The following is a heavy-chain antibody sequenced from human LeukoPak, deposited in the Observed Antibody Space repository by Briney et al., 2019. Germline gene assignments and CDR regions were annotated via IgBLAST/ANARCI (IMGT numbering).Heavy chain of an antibody. CDR2: ISGSGGST. D-gene: IGHD6-6*01. V-gene: IGHV3-23*01. J-gene: IGHJ5*02. CDR3: ARDEYVHTHTNWFDP. CDR1: GFTFSSYA. Sequence: GGSLRLSCAASGFTFSSYAMSWVRQAPGKGLEWVSAISGSGGSTYYADSVKGRFTISRDNSKNTLYLQMNSLRAEDTAVYYCARDEYVHTHTNWFDPWGQGTLVIVSS.